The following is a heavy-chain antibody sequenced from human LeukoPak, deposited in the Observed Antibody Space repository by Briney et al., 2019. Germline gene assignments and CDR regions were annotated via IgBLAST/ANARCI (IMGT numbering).Heavy chain of an antibody. CDR2: INHSGST. Sequence: SSETLSLTCAVYGGSFSGYYWSWIRQPPGKGLEWIGEINHSGSTNYNPSLKSRVTISVDTSKNQFSLKLSSATAADTAVYYCARLAVRVPAAVDYWGQGTLVTVSS. CDR1: GGSFSGYY. D-gene: IGHD2-2*01. V-gene: IGHV4-34*01. J-gene: IGHJ4*02. CDR3: ARLAVRVPAAVDY.